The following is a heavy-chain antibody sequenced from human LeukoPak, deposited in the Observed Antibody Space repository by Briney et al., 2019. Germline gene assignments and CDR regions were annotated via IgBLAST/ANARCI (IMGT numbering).Heavy chain of an antibody. CDR2: ISWNSGSK. J-gene: IGHJ5*02. D-gene: IGHD6-13*01. Sequence: GRSLRLSCAASGFTFDSYAMHWVRQAPGKGLEWVSGISWNSGSKDYADSVKGRFTISRDNAKNSLYLQMNSLRAEDTALYYCGKDIGQQQLTDGFDPWGQGTLVTVST. V-gene: IGHV3-9*01. CDR3: GKDIGQQQLTDGFDP. CDR1: GFTFDSYA.